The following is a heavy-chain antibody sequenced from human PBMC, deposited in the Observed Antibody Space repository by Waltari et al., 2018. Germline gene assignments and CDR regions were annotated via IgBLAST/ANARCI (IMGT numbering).Heavy chain of an antibody. Sequence: QVTLRESGPALVKPTQTLTLTCTFSGFSLSTSGMCVSWIRQPPGKALEWLALIDWDDDKYYSTTLKTRLTISKDTSKNQLVLTMTNMDPVDTATYYCARSNPTNSGYDHGGEFDYWGQGTLVTVSS. CDR1: GFSLSTSGMC. D-gene: IGHD5-12*01. J-gene: IGHJ4*02. CDR3: ARSNPTNSGYDHGGEFDY. V-gene: IGHV2-70*01. CDR2: IDWDDDK.